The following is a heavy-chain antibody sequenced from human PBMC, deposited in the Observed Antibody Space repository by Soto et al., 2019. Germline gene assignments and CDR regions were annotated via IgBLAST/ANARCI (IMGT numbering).Heavy chain of an antibody. D-gene: IGHD2-15*01. CDR2: IYYSGSA. Sequence: PSETLSLTCTVSGGSISSSSYYWGWIRQPPGKGLEWIGSIYYSGSAYYNPSLKSRVTISVDTSKNQFSLKLSSVTAADTAVYYCARHQIVVVVAATLDWFDPWGQGTLVTVSS. CDR3: ARHQIVVVVAATLDWFDP. CDR1: GGSISSSSYY. J-gene: IGHJ5*02. V-gene: IGHV4-39*01.